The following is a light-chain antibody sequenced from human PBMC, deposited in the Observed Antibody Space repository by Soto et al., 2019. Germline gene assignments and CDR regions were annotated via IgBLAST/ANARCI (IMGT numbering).Light chain of an antibody. Sequence: QSVLSQPPSASGTPGQRVTISCSGSSSNIGSNTVNWYQQFPGTAPKLLIYFNIQRPPGVPDRFSGSKSGTSASLAISGLQSEDEADYYCAAWDDSLNGYVFGTGTKVTVL. V-gene: IGLV1-44*01. CDR2: FNI. CDR3: AAWDDSLNGYV. J-gene: IGLJ1*01. CDR1: SSNIGSNT.